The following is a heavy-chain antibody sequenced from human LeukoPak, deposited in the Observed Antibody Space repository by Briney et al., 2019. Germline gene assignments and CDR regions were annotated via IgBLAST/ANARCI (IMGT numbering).Heavy chain of an antibody. CDR3: AGGMVRGVIITGAFDI. CDR2: ISTSSSYI. CDR1: GFTFSSYT. D-gene: IGHD3-10*01. J-gene: IGHJ3*02. Sequence: PGGSLRLSCAASGFTFSSYTMNWVRQAPGKGLEWVSSISTSSSYIYYADSVKGRFTISRDNAKNSLYLQMNSLRAEDTAVYYCAGGMVRGVIITGAFDIWGQGTMVTVSS. V-gene: IGHV3-21*01.